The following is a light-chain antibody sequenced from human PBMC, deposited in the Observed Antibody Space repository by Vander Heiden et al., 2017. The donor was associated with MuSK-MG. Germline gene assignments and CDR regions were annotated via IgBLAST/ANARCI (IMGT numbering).Light chain of an antibody. V-gene: IGKV3-20*01. CDR1: QSIISNY. Sequence: EIVSTQSPGTLSLSPGETATLSCKSSQSIISNYLAWYQKKPGQAPRLLIYGAFTTATGIPARFSGSGSGTDFTLTISRLEPDDFAVYYCQQYVTSPLTFGGGTKVEIK. CDR2: GAF. J-gene: IGKJ4*01. CDR3: QQYVTSPLT.